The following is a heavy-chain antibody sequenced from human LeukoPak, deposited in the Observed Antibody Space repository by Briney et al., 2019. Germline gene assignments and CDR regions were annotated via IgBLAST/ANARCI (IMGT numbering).Heavy chain of an antibody. D-gene: IGHD6-19*01. V-gene: IGHV1-2*02. CDR2: INPNSGGT. CDR3: ARDLWVSSGLVYNWFDP. CDR1: GYTFTSYG. J-gene: IGHJ5*02. Sequence: ASVKVSCKASGYTFTSYGISWVRQAPGQGLEWMGWINPNSGGTNYAQKFQGRVTMTRDTSISTAYMELSRLRSDDTAVYYCARDLWVSSGLVYNWFDPWGQGTLVTVSS.